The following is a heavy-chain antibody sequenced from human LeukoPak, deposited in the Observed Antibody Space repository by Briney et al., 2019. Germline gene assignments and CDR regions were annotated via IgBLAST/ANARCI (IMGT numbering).Heavy chain of an antibody. Sequence: GSLDLSFSGSGFPFNRYWMTWVRPAPGKGLGWVANIKQDGSEKYYVDSVKGRFTISRDNAKNLLYLQMNSLRGEDTAVYYCASPFRIVVDVWGRGTLVTVSS. V-gene: IGHV3-7*01. CDR3: ASPFRIVVDV. CDR1: GFPFNRYW. CDR2: IKQDGSEK. J-gene: IGHJ2*01. D-gene: IGHD1-26*01.